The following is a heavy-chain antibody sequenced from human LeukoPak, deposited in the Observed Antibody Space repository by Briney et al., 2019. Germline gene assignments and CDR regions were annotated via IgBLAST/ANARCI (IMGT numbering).Heavy chain of an antibody. J-gene: IGHJ4*02. CDR3: ARYIGSPGAFDY. V-gene: IGHV4-59*08. D-gene: IGHD5-12*01. Sequence: SETLSLTCTVSGGSISSYYWSWIRQPPGKGLEWIGYIYYSGSTNYNPSLKSRVTISVDTSKNQFSLKLSSVTAADTAVYYCARYIGSPGAFDYWGQGTLVTVSS. CDR1: GGSISSYY. CDR2: IYYSGST.